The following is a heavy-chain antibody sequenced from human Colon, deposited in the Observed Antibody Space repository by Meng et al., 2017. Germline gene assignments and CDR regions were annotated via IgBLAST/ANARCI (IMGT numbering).Heavy chain of an antibody. Sequence: QVLPVGAGGAVLQPGSSLRLSCVASGFNFNTYAMHWVRQAPGKWLELVAVISSDANYKYYAASVQGRFSISRDNSENTVYLQMNSLRPEDMSTYYCASSHNLYLVYWGQGTLVTVSS. D-gene: IGHD1-14*01. J-gene: IGHJ4*02. CDR1: GFNFNTYA. CDR2: ISSDANYK. V-gene: IGHV3-30*01. CDR3: ASSHNLYLVY.